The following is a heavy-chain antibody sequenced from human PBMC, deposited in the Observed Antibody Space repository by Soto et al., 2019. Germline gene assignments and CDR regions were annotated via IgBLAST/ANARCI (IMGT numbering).Heavy chain of an antibody. D-gene: IGHD6-19*01. CDR3: ARGLGVAVNTPFGY. V-gene: IGHV1-3*01. CDR2: IFGGNGNT. CDR1: GNTFPSYI. Sequence: ASVKVSCKASGNTFPSYIMHWVRRALGQRLEWMGWIFGGNGNTKYSQKFQGRVTITRDTSASTVYMELSGLTSEDTAVYYCARGLGVAVNTPFGYWGQGTLVTVSS. J-gene: IGHJ4*02.